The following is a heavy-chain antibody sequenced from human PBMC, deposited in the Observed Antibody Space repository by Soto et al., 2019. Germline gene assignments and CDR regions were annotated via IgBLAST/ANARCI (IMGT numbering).Heavy chain of an antibody. CDR1: GFTFRTFG. V-gene: IGHV3-33*05. CDR3: ARDDDFAGNGVDY. CDR2: ILNDGSNQ. J-gene: IGHJ4*02. Sequence: PGGSLRLSCEASGFTFRTFGMHWVRQAPGKGLECVAVILNDGSNQYYPDSVKGRFTISRDNSKNMLYLQMNSLRVEDTALYYCARDDDFAGNGVDYWGQGTLVTISS. D-gene: IGHD6-13*01.